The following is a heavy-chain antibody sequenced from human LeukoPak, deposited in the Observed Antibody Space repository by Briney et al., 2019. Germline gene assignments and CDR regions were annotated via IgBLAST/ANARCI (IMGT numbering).Heavy chain of an antibody. V-gene: IGHV4-59*01. CDR3: ATYIVGAYNWCDP. D-gene: IGHD1-26*01. Sequence: SETLSLTCAVSGGSISSYYWSWIRQPPGKGLEWIGYIHDSGSTNYNPSLNNRVTFPLDTSKNQFFLKLSSVTAADTAVYYCATYIVGAYNWCDPWGQGTLVTVSS. CDR2: IHDSGST. J-gene: IGHJ5*02. CDR1: GGSISSYY.